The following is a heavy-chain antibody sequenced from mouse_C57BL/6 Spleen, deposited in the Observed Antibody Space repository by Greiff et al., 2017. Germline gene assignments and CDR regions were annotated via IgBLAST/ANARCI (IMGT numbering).Heavy chain of an antibody. CDR2: IWRCGST. V-gene: IGHV2-5*01. CDR1: GFSLTSYG. CDR3: ATPALYDDAWYAY. D-gene: IGHD2-3*01. Sequence: QVQLKESGPGLVQPSQSLSITCTVSGFSLTSYGVHWVRQSPGKGLEWLGVIWRCGSTDYNAAFMSSLSISKDNSKSQVFFKLNTLQADDTAIYYCATPALYDDAWYAYWGQGTLVTVSA. J-gene: IGHJ3*01.